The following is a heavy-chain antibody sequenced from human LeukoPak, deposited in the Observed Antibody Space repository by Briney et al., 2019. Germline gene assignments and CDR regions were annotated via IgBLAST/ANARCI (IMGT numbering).Heavy chain of an antibody. J-gene: IGHJ4*02. Sequence: SETLSLTCTVSGGSISSYYWSWIRQPPGKGLVWIGYIYYSGTTNYNPSLKSRVTISVDTSKNQFSLKLSSVTAADTAVYYCARGVYIAGAQYGYWGQGTLVTVSS. D-gene: IGHD6-13*01. CDR2: IYYSGTT. CDR1: GGSISSYY. CDR3: ARGVYIAGAQYGY. V-gene: IGHV4-59*01.